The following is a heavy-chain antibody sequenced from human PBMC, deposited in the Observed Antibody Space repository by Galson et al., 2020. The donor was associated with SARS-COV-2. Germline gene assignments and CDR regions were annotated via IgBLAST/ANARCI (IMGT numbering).Heavy chain of an antibody. CDR2: ISSSGSTI. Sequence: TGGSLRLSCAASRFTISDYYMSWIRQAPGKGREWVSYISSSGSTIYYADSVKGRFTISRDNAKNSLYLQMNSLRGEDTAVYYCARLVTARRNYYYALDVWGQGTTVTVSS. CDR1: RFTISDYY. V-gene: IGHV3-11*01. CDR3: ARLVTARRNYYYALDV. J-gene: IGHJ6*02. D-gene: IGHD6-6*01.